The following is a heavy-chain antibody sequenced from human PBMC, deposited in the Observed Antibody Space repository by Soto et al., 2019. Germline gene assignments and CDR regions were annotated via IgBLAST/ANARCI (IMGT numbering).Heavy chain of an antibody. J-gene: IGHJ6*02. CDR1: GFTFSSYG. Sequence: GGSLRLSCAASGFTFSSYGMHWVRQAPGKGLEWVAVISYDGSNKYYADSVKGRFTISRDNSKNTLYLQMNSLRAEDTAVYYCAKNLGSGYYYDSSGYYSPYYYYYYCMDVWGQGTTVTVSS. D-gene: IGHD3-22*01. V-gene: IGHV3-30*18. CDR2: ISYDGSNK. CDR3: AKNLGSGYYYDSSGYYSPYYYYYYCMDV.